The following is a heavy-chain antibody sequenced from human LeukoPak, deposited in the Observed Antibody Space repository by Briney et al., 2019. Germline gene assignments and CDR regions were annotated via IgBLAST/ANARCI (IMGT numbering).Heavy chain of an antibody. CDR1: GFTFSSYE. D-gene: IGHD1-26*01. Sequence: GGSLRLSCAASGFTFSSYEMNWVRQAPGKGLEWVSSISSSSSYIYYADSVKGRFTISRDNAKNSLYLQMNSLRAEDTAVYYCARSLRILEEELYEYYFDYWGQGTLVTVSS. J-gene: IGHJ4*02. CDR3: ARSLRILEEELYEYYFDY. CDR2: ISSSSSYI. V-gene: IGHV3-21*01.